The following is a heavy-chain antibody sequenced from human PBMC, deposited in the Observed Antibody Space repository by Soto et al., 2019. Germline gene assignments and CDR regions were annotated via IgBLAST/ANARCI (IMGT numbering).Heavy chain of an antibody. CDR1: GFTFSDYW. D-gene: IGHD3-22*01. CDR3: ARDVSPGSSPYYLEAFEM. J-gene: IGHJ3*02. Sequence: EVQLVESGGGLVQPGESLRLSCAASGFTFSDYWMTWVRQAPGKGLEWVANIKQDESKKSYLDSVRGRFTISRDNARNSLYLQMDSLRAEDTALYYCARDVSPGSSPYYLEAFEMWGLGTRVSVSS. V-gene: IGHV3-7*05. CDR2: IKQDESKK.